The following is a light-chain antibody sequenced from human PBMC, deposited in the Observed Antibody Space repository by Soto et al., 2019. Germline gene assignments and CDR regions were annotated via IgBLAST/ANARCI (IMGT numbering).Light chain of an antibody. J-gene: IGLJ2*01. CDR3: CSYAVANTVV. V-gene: IGLV2-8*01. CDR1: SSDVGGYNY. CDR2: DVT. Sequence: QSVLTQPPSASGSPGQSVTISCTGTSSDVGGYNYVSWYQQNPGKAPKLLIYDVTKRPSGVPDRFSGSKSGNTASLTISGLQSEDEADYYCCSYAVANTVVFGGGTKVTVL.